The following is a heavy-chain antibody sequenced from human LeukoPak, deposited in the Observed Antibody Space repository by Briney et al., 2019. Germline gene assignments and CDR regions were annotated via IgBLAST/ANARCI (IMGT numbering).Heavy chain of an antibody. J-gene: IGHJ4*02. D-gene: IGHD5-18*01. V-gene: IGHV3-21*01. CDR3: ARDARIQLWPDFDH. CDR2: ISSSSSYI. Sequence: GGSLRLSCAASGFTFSSYSMNWVRQAPGKGLEWVSSISSSSSYIYYADSVKGRFTISRDNAKNSLYLQMNSLRAEDTAVYYCARDARIQLWPDFDHWGQGTLVTVSS. CDR1: GFTFSSYS.